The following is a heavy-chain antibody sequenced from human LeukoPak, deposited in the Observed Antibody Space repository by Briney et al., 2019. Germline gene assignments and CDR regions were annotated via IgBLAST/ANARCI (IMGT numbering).Heavy chain of an antibody. D-gene: IGHD2-2*03. Sequence: SETPSLTCTVSGGSLSSSTYYWGWIRQPPGKGLEWIGNIYSSGSTFYNPSLKSRVIISVDTSKSQFSLKLSSVTAADTAVYYCARHGLGYGSYSYFYGMDVWGQGTTVTVSS. CDR2: IYSSGST. CDR3: ARHGLGYGSYSYFYGMDV. J-gene: IGHJ6*02. CDR1: GGSLSSSTYY. V-gene: IGHV4-39*01.